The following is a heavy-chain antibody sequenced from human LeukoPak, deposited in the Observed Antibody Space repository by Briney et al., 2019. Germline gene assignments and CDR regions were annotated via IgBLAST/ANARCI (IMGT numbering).Heavy chain of an antibody. V-gene: IGHV1-24*01. Sequence: ASVNVSCKVSGYTLTELSMHWVRQAPGKGREGMGGFYPEDGETIYAQKFQGRVTMTEDTSTDTAYMELSSLRSEDTAVYYCATAKVLANNWFDPWGQGTLVTVSS. CDR1: GYTLTELS. CDR2: FYPEDGET. J-gene: IGHJ5*02. CDR3: ATAKVLANNWFDP.